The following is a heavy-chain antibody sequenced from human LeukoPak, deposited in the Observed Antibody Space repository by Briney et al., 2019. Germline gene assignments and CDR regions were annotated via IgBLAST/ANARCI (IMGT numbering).Heavy chain of an antibody. J-gene: IGHJ4*02. CDR1: GYTFTSYG. V-gene: IGHV1-46*01. Sequence: ASVKVSCKASGYTFTSYGISWVRQAPGQGLEWMGIINPSGGSTSYAQKFQGRVTMTRDMSTSTVYMELSSLRSEDTAVYYCARDPSAISIAAAGRFDYWGQGTLVTVSS. D-gene: IGHD6-13*01. CDR3: ARDPSAISIAAAGRFDY. CDR2: INPSGGST.